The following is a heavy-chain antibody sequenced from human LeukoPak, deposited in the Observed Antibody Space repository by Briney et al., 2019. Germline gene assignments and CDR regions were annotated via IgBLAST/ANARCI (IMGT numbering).Heavy chain of an antibody. Sequence: GGSLRLSCAVSGFTFSGSAIHWVRQASGRGLEWVGRIRSKTNDYATAYAASVRGRFTVSRDDSENTAYLQMNSLKPEDTAVYYCARDPSLVTYYFDYWGQGTLVTVSS. CDR1: GFTFSGSA. CDR3: ARDPSLVTYYFDY. V-gene: IGHV3-73*01. J-gene: IGHJ4*02. CDR2: IRSKTNDYAT. D-gene: IGHD4-23*01.